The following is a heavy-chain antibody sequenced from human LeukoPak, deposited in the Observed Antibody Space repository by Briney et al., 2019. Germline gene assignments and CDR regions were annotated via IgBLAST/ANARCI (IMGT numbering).Heavy chain of an antibody. CDR1: GFTFSTYA. D-gene: IGHD1-1*01. V-gene: IGHV3-30*17. Sequence: GRSLRLSRAASGFTFSTYAMHWVRQAPGKGREWVAVISYDGSIKYYADSVKGRSTIHRHNSKNTLYLQMNSLTSEDTAVYFCARAEWYTWNLDYWGQGSLVTVSS. J-gene: IGHJ4*02. CDR2: ISYDGSIK. CDR3: ARAEWYTWNLDY.